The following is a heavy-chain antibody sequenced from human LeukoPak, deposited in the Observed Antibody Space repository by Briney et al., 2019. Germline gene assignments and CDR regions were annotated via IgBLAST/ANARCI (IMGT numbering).Heavy chain of an antibody. V-gene: IGHV1-69-2*01. J-gene: IGHJ4*02. CDR1: GYTFTDYY. D-gene: IGHD1-26*01. Sequence: ASVKVSCKVSGYTFTDYYMHWVQQAPGKGLEWMGLVDPEDGETIYAEKFQGRVTITADTSTDTAYMELSSLRSEDTAVYYCARPSDIVGATTALRYWGQGTLVTVSS. CDR2: VDPEDGET. CDR3: ARPSDIVGATTALRY.